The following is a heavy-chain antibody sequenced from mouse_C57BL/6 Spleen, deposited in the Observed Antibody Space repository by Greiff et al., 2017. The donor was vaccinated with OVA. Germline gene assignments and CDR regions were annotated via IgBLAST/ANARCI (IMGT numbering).Heavy chain of an antibody. CDR2: INPNNGGT. J-gene: IGHJ1*03. Sequence: EVQLQQSGPELVKPGASVKISCNASGYTFTDYYMNWVKQSHGKSLEWIGDINPNNGGTSYNQKFKGKATLTVDKSSSTAYMELRSLTSEDSAVYYCARRDYGSSYFDVWGTGTTVTVSS. CDR1: GYTFTDYY. CDR3: ARRDYGSSYFDV. V-gene: IGHV1-26*01. D-gene: IGHD1-1*01.